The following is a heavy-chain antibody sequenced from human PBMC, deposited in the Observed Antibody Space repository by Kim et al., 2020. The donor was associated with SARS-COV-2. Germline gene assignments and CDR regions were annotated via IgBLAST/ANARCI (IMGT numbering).Heavy chain of an antibody. CDR3: ARRRGATSWGGDWFDS. CDR1: GDSIDNFNFY. Sequence: SETLSLTCAVSGDSIDNFNFYWDWVRQSPGKALEWIGSIFYTGHPYYSPSLKSRVTLLLDTSERHFSLTLASVTSTDSGVYYCARRRGATSWGGDWFDSWGRGLLVTVSS. CDR2: IFYTGHP. D-gene: IGHD3-10*01. J-gene: IGHJ5*01. V-gene: IGHV4-39*02.